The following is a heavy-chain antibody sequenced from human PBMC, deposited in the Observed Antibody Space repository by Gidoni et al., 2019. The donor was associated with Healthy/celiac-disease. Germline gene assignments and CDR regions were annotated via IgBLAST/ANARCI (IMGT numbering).Heavy chain of an antibody. CDR2: INHSGST. Sequence: QVQLQQWGAGLLKPSESLSLTCAVNGGSFRGYYWSGIRQPPGKGLEWIGEINHSGSTNYNPSLKSRVTISVDTSKNQFSLKLSSVTAADTAVYYCARGREQWLVPGRAFDIWGQGTMVTVSS. V-gene: IGHV4-34*01. D-gene: IGHD6-19*01. CDR3: ARGREQWLVPGRAFDI. J-gene: IGHJ3*02. CDR1: GGSFRGYY.